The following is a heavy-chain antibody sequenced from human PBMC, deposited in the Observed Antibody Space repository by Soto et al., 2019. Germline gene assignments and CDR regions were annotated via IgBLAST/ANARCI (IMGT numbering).Heavy chain of an antibody. CDR3: AKSLFYGDYNWLDP. Sequence: GGSLRLSCAASGFTFSTYWMHWVRQAPGKGLVWVSHINIDGSSTSYADSVKGRFTISRDNAKNTLYLQMNSLRAEDTAVYYCAKSLFYGDYNWLDPWGQGTLVTVSS. CDR2: INIDGSST. D-gene: IGHD4-17*01. V-gene: IGHV3-74*01. CDR1: GFTFSTYW. J-gene: IGHJ5*02.